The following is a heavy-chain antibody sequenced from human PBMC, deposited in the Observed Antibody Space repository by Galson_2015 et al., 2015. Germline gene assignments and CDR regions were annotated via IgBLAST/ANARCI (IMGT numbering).Heavy chain of an antibody. CDR3: ARTDYGGNLRGWYFDL. D-gene: IGHD4-23*01. J-gene: IGHJ2*01. V-gene: IGHV4-59*01. CDR1: GGSISSYY. Sequence: SLTCTVSGGSISSYYWSWIRQPPGKGLEWIGYIYYSGSTNYNPSLKSRVTISVDTSKNQFSLKLSSVTAADTAVYYCARTDYGGNLRGWYFDLWGRGTLVTVSS. CDR2: IYYSGST.